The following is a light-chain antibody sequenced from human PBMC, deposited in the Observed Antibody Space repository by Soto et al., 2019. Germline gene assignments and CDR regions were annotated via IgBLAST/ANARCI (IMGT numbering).Light chain of an antibody. V-gene: IGLV2-14*01. Sequence: QSALTQPASMSGSPGQTITISCTGTSSDIGGYNAVSWYQHHPGKAPKLIIYEVTHRPSGVSDRFSASKSGNTASLTISGLQAEDEADYYCNSFRVSHLYVFGTGTKLTVL. CDR2: EVT. CDR1: SSDIGGYNA. J-gene: IGLJ1*01. CDR3: NSFRVSHLYV.